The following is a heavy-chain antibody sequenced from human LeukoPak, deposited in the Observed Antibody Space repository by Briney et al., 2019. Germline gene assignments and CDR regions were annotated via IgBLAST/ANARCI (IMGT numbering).Heavy chain of an antibody. Sequence: PGRSLRLSCAASGFTFSSYGMHWVRQAPGKGLEWVSAISGSGGKTHYADSVKGRFTISRDNPKNTVYLQMNGLRAEDTAVYYCAKDASADYWGQGTLVTVSS. D-gene: IGHD3-10*01. V-gene: IGHV3-23*01. CDR2: ISGSGGKT. J-gene: IGHJ4*02. CDR3: AKDASADY. CDR1: GFTFSSYG.